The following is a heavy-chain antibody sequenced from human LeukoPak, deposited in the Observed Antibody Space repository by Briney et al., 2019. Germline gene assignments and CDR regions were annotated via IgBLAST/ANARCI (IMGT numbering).Heavy chain of an antibody. CDR1: GFTFSSYV. D-gene: IGHD5-18*01. V-gene: IGHV3-23*01. CDR2: ITTSGGGT. J-gene: IGHJ6*02. CDR3: AKDLNSYGYYYYGMDV. Sequence: TGGGLRLSSADSGFTFSSYVMSWVRQAPGKGLGWVSPITTSGGGTYYSDSVKGRFTISKDNSKNTLYLQVNSLRAEDTAVYYCAKDLNSYGYYYYGMDVWGQGTTVTVSS.